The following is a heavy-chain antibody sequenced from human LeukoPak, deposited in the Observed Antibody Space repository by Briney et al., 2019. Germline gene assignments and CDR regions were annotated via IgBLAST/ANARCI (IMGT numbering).Heavy chain of an antibody. D-gene: IGHD3-9*01. J-gene: IGHJ4*02. CDR1: GFTFSDYY. CDR3: ARIVLRYFDWLLETPMSYFDY. CDR2: ISSSGSTI. Sequence: PGGSLRLSCAASGFTFSDYYMGWIRQAPGKGLEWVSYISSSGSTIYYADSVKGRFTISRDNAKNSLYLQMNSLRAEDTAVYYCARIVLRYFDWLLETPMSYFDYWGQGTLVTVSS. V-gene: IGHV3-11*04.